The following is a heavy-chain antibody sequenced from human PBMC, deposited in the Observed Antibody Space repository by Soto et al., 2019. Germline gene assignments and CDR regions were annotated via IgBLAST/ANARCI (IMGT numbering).Heavy chain of an antibody. J-gene: IGHJ3*02. Sequence: QVQLVQSGAEVKKSGSSVKVACKVSGDTFSNYAINWVRRAPGQGLEWMGAIVPIFRTTNYAQKFQGRVTITADVSTITAYMELSRLRSDDTATYYCAREASAPGTFREDASDIWGQGTKVTVSS. CDR2: IVPIFRTT. D-gene: IGHD1-7*01. CDR1: GDTFSNYA. CDR3: AREASAPGTFREDASDI. V-gene: IGHV1-69*12.